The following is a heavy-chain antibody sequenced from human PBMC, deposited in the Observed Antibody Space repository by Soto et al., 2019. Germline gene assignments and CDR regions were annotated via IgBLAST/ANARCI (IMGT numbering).Heavy chain of an antibody. Sequence: GGSLRLSCAASGFTFSNAWMSWVRQAPGKGLEWVGRIKSKTDGGTTDYAAPVKGRFTISRDDSKNTLYLQMNSLKTEDTAVYCCTTQGYYYYYGMDVWGQGTTVTVSS. V-gene: IGHV3-15*01. J-gene: IGHJ6*02. CDR1: GFTFSNAW. CDR2: IKSKTDGGTT. CDR3: TTQGYYYYYGMDV.